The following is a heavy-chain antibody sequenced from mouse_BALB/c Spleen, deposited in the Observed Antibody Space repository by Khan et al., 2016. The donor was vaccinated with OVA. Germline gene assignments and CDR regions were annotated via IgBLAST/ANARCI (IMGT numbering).Heavy chain of an antibody. CDR3: LRDGAYHRNDGWFAY. J-gene: IGHJ3*01. V-gene: IGHV1-4*01. CDR2: INPSNGYT. Sequence: QVQLKQSGAELARPGASVKMSCKASGYTFTSYTIHWIKKRPGQGLEWIGYINPSNGYTNYNQKFKDKATLTTDKSSTTAYMQLSSLTSDDSAVYNCLRDGAYHRNDGWFAYWGQGTLVTVSA. CDR1: GYTFTSYT. D-gene: IGHD2-14*01.